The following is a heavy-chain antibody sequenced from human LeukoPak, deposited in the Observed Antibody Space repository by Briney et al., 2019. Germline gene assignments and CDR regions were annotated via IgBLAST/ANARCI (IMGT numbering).Heavy chain of an antibody. CDR1: GYTFTGYY. J-gene: IGHJ4*02. CDR2: INPNSGGT. CDR3: ARGVLRSSNSRYDY. D-gene: IGHD6-13*01. Sequence: GASVKVSCKASGYTFTGYYMHWVRQAPGQGLEWKGWINPNSGGTNYSQKFQGRVTMTRETSISTAYMELRRLRSADTAVYYCARGVLRSSNSRYDYCGQGKLVSVSS. V-gene: IGHV1-2*02.